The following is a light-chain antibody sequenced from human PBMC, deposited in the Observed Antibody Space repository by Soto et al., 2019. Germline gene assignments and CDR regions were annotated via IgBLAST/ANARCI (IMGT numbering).Light chain of an antibody. CDR3: CSYAGSYTGV. J-gene: IGLJ1*01. V-gene: IGLV2-11*01. Sequence: QSALTQPRSVSGSPGQSVTISCTGTSSDVGGYNYVSWYQQHPDKAPKLMIYDVSKRPSGVPDRSSGSKSGNTASLTISGLQAEDEADYYCCSYAGSYTGVFGTGTKLTVL. CDR2: DVS. CDR1: SSDVGGYNY.